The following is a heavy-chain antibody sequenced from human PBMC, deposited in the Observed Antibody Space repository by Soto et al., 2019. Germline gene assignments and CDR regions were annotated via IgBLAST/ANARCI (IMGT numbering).Heavy chain of an antibody. V-gene: IGHV1-8*01. J-gene: IGHJ6*03. CDR2: MNPNSGNT. CDR3: ARGYYFGVVNRSYYYYMDV. CDR1: GYTFTSYD. Sequence: ASVKVSCKASGYTFTSYDINWVRQATGQGLEWMGWMNPNSGNTGYAQKFQGRVTMTRNTSISTAYMELSSLRSEDTAVYYCARGYYFGVVNRSYYYYMDVWGKGTTVTVSS. D-gene: IGHD3-3*01.